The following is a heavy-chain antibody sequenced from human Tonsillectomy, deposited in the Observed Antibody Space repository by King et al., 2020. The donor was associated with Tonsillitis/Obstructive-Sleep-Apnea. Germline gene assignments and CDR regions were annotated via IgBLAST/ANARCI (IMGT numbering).Heavy chain of an antibody. J-gene: IGHJ4*02. Sequence: VQLVESGGGLVQPGGSLRLSCAASGFTFSIYAMSWVRQAPGKGLEWVSTISGSGGSTYYADSVKGRFTISRDNSKNTLYLQMNSLRAGDPAVYYCAKRDDYCSNTNCGFDYWGRGTLVTVSS. CDR2: ISGSGGST. V-gene: IGHV3-23*04. CDR3: AKRDDYCSNTNCGFDY. D-gene: IGHD2-2*01. CDR1: GFTFSIYA.